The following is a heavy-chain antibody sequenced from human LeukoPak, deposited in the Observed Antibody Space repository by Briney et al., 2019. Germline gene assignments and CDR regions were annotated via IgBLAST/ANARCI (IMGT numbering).Heavy chain of an antibody. CDR3: ARGAPKEIQLWLRLRGVAFDI. D-gene: IGHD5-18*01. CDR1: GFTFSSYG. Sequence: PGGSLRLSCEGSGFTFSSYGMHWVRQPPGKGLEWIGEINHSGSTNYNPSLKSRVTISVDTSKNQFSLKLNSVTAADTAVYYCARGAPKEIQLWLRLRGVAFDIWGQGTMVTVSS. V-gene: IGHV4-34*01. CDR2: INHSGST. J-gene: IGHJ3*02.